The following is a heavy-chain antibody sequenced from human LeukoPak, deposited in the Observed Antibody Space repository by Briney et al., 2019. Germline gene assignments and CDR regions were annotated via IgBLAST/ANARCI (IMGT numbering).Heavy chain of an antibody. D-gene: IGHD2-8*01. J-gene: IGHJ5*02. V-gene: IGHV1-2*02. CDR3: ARDGVYCTNGVCYTVNWFDP. Sequence: GASVKVSCKASGYTFTGYYMHWVRQAPGQGLEWMGWINPNSGGTNYAQKFQGRVTMTRDTSISPAYMELSRLRSDDTAVYYCARDGVYCTNGVCYTVNWFDPWGQGTLVTVSS. CDR1: GYTFTGYY. CDR2: INPNSGGT.